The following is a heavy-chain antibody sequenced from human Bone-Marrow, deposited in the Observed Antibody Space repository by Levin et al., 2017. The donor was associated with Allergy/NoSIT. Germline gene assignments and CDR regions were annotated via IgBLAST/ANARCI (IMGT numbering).Heavy chain of an antibody. J-gene: IGHJ4*02. CDR1: GDSIRRRGSY. V-gene: IGHV4-39*01. Sequence: ASETLSLTCSVSGDSIRRRGSYWGWIRQPPGTGLEWIGSMYYSGSTYYNPSLKSRVTISVDTSKNQFSLRLSSVTAADTAMYYCARHRGQGYNYEFDYWGQGILVTVSS. CDR3: ARHRGQGYNYEFDY. D-gene: IGHD5-24*01. CDR2: MYYSGST.